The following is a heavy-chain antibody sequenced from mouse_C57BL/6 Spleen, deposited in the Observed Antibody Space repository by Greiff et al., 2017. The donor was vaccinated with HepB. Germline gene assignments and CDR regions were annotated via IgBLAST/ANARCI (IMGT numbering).Heavy chain of an antibody. Sequence: EVKLVESGGGLVKPGGSLKLSCAASGFTFSDYGMHWVRQAPEKGLEWVAYISSGSSTTYYADTVKGRFTISRDNAKNTLFLQMTSLRSEDTAMYYCARHYYGNYPGAMDYWGQGTSVTVSS. CDR1: GFTFSDYG. CDR3: ARHYYGNYPGAMDY. D-gene: IGHD2-1*01. CDR2: ISSGSSTT. J-gene: IGHJ4*01. V-gene: IGHV5-17*01.